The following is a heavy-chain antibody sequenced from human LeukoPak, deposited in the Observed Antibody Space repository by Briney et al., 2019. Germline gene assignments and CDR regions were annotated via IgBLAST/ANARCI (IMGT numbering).Heavy chain of an antibody. CDR2: ISAYNGNT. V-gene: IGHV1-18*01. D-gene: IGHD3-10*01. CDR1: GYTFTSYG. Sequence: ASVKVSCKASGYTFTSYGISWVRQAPGQGLEWMGWISAYNGNTNYAQKLQGRVTMTTDTSTSTAYMELRSLRSDDTAVYCCAREIGYGSGSYEAFDIWGQGTMVTVSS. J-gene: IGHJ3*02. CDR3: AREIGYGSGSYEAFDI.